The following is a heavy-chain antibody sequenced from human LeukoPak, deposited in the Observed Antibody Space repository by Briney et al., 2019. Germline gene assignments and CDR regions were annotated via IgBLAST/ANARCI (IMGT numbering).Heavy chain of an antibody. CDR1: GGSISSSSYY. V-gene: IGHV4-39*01. CDR3: ARHVNPSITMVRGVIRWFDP. CDR2: IYYSGNT. D-gene: IGHD3-10*01. Sequence: SETLSLTCTVSGGSISSSSYYWGWTRQPRGKGLEWIGSIYYSGNTFYNPSLKSRVTISVDTSKNHFSLRLSSVPAADTAVYYCARHVNPSITMVRGVIRWFDPWGQGTLVTVSS. J-gene: IGHJ5*02.